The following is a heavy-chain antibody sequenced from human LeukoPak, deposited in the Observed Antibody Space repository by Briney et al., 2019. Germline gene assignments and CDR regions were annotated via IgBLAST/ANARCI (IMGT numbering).Heavy chain of an antibody. J-gene: IGHJ4*02. CDR3: ARMSSYCDY. CDR2: IKPDGSEK. V-gene: IGHV3-7*01. CDR1: GFAFSSHH. Sequence: GGSLKLSCVASGFAFSSHHMNWVRQTPGKGLESVATIKPDGSEKYYVDSVKGRFTISRDNAKSSLYLQMNSLRAEDTGVYFCARMSSYCDYWGQGTLVTVSS. D-gene: IGHD2-2*01.